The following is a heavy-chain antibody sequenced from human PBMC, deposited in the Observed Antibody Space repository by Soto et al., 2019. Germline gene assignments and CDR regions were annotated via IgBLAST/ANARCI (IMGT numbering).Heavy chain of an antibody. J-gene: IGHJ5*02. V-gene: IGHV1-3*01. CDR3: ACVDYYDCSGFPFDP. CDR1: GYTFTSYA. D-gene: IGHD3-22*01. CDR2: SNAGNGNT. Sequence: QVQLVQSGAEVKKPGASVKVSCKASGYTFTSYAMHWVRQAPGQRLEWMGWSNAGNGNTKYSQKFPGRVTITRDTPAHTADVELSNLSSNDTAVYYCACVDYYDCSGFPFDPLGQGTLVPVSS.